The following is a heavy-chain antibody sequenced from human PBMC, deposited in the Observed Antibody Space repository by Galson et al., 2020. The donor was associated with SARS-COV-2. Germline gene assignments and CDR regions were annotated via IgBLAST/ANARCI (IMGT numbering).Heavy chain of an antibody. CDR1: GFTFSSYA. D-gene: IGHD3-16*02. V-gene: IGHV3-30-3*01. J-gene: IGHJ6*02. CDR3: ARDPMITFGGVIVIDYYYYGMDV. Sequence: TGGSLRLSCAASGFTFSSYAMHWVRQAPGKGLEWVAVISYDGSNKYYEDSVKGRFTISRENSKNTLYLQMNSLRAEDTAVYYCARDPMITFGGVIVIDYYYYGMDVWGQGTTVTVSS. CDR2: ISYDGSNK.